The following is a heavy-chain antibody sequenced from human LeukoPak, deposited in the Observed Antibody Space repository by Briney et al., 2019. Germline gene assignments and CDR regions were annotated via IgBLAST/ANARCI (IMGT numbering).Heavy chain of an antibody. J-gene: IGHJ4*02. CDR1: GFTFSTFW. Sequence: GGSLRLSCAASGFTFSTFWMSWVRQAPGKGLEWVANIKPDGGAKYYVDSVKGRFTISRDNAKNSLYLQMNSLRAEDTAVYYCATKVPGTSHFSHWGQGTLVTVSS. CDR2: IKPDGGAK. D-gene: IGHD3-3*02. V-gene: IGHV3-7*02. CDR3: ATKVPGTSHFSH.